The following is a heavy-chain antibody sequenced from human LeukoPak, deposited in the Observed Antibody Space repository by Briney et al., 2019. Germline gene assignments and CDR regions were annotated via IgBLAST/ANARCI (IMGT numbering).Heavy chain of an antibody. Sequence: GGSLRLSCAASGFTFSSYAMHWVRQAPGKGLEWVSLIYSGGSTYYADSVKGRFTISRDNSKNTLYLQMNSLRAEDTAVYYCAKQRPTYYYDSSGYSEAFDIWGQGTMVTVSS. J-gene: IGHJ3*02. CDR1: GFTFSSYA. CDR3: AKQRPTYYYDSSGYSEAFDI. CDR2: IYSGGST. V-gene: IGHV3-66*04. D-gene: IGHD3-22*01.